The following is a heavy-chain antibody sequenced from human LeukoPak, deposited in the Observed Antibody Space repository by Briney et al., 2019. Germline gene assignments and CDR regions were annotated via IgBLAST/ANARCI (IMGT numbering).Heavy chain of an antibody. D-gene: IGHD2-15*01. CDR3: TTVTPSLLPVYCSGGSCYSLYGMDV. Sequence: PGGPLRLSCAASGFTFSNAWMSWVREAPGKGLEWVGRIKSKTDGGTTDYAAPVKGRFTISSDDSKNTLYLQMNSLKTEDTAVYYCTTVTPSLLPVYCSGGSCYSLYGMDVWGQGTTVTVSS. CDR2: IKSKTDGGTT. J-gene: IGHJ6*02. CDR1: GFTFSNAW. V-gene: IGHV3-15*01.